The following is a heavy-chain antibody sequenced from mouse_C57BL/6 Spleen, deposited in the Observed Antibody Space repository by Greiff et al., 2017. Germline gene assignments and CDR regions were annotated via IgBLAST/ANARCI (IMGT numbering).Heavy chain of an antibody. V-gene: IGHV6-3*01. J-gene: IGHJ3*01. CDR2: IRLKSDNYAT. CDR3: TGGPPIYYDYDGFAY. Sequence: EVKLMESGGGLVQPGGSMKLSCVASGFTFSNYWMNWVRQSPEKGLEWVAQIRLKSDNYATHYAESVKGRFTISRDDSKSSVYLQMNNLRAEDTGIYYCTGGPPIYYDYDGFAYWGQGTLVTVSA. CDR1: GFTFSNYW. D-gene: IGHD2-4*01.